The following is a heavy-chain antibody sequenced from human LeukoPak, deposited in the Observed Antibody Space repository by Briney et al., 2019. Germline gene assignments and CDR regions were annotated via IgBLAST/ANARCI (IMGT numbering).Heavy chain of an antibody. CDR1: GFTFSSYA. V-gene: IGHV3-23*01. Sequence: GGSLRLSCAASGFTFSSYAMSWVRQAPGKGLGWVSAISGSGGSTYYADSVKGRFTISRDNSKNTLYLQMNSLRAEDTAVYYCAKGYTYYDILTGYDGWGQGTLVTVSS. J-gene: IGHJ4*02. CDR3: AKGYTYYDILTGYDG. CDR2: ISGSGGST. D-gene: IGHD3-9*01.